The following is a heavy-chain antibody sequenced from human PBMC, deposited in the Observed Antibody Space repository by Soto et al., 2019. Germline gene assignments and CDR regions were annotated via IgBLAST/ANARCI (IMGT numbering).Heavy chain of an antibody. Sequence: LRLSCEASGFSFSSFAMNWVRRAPGRGLEWVSYISDDGASIYYADSLKGRFTISRDNAKNSLSLQMNNLRAEDTAVYYCARENSVQAWLHHFDHWGLGTLVTVS. CDR2: ISDDGASI. J-gene: IGHJ4*02. CDR3: ARENSVQAWLHHFDH. V-gene: IGHV3-48*03. D-gene: IGHD5-18*01. CDR1: GFSFSSFA.